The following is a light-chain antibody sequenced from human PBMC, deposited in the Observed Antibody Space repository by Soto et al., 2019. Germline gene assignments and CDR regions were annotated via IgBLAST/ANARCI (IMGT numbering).Light chain of an antibody. CDR3: QQRSTGAGWT. J-gene: IGKJ1*01. CDR1: QYINTR. V-gene: IGKV3-11*01. CDR2: DAS. Sequence: FTRARPTLASFPGGESTHSFSSSQYINTRLAWYQHRPGQAPRLLIYDASNRATGIPARFSGCGSGTDFTLTMRCLESGDFAVSYCQQRSTGAGWTFGQGTKVDIK.